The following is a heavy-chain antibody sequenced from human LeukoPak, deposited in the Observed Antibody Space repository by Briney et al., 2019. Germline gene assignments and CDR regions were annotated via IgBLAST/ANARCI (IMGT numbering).Heavy chain of an antibody. CDR2: IYYSGST. CDR1: GGSISSSSYY. D-gene: IGHD1-14*01. CDR3: ASVSSGTSPQGYYYYYMDV. J-gene: IGHJ6*03. V-gene: IGHV4-39*07. Sequence: SETLSLTCTVSGGSISSSSYYWGWIRQPPGKGLEWIGSIYYSGSTYYNPSLKSRVTIPVDTSKNQFSLKLSSVTAADTAVYSCASVSSGTSPQGYYYYYMDVWGKGTTVTVSS.